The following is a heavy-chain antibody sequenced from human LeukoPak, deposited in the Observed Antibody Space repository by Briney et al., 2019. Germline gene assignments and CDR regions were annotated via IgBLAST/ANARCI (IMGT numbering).Heavy chain of an antibody. V-gene: IGHV4-59*08. Sequence: PSETLSLTCTVSGGSISSYYWSWIRQPPGKGLEWIGYIYYTGSTNYNPSLKSRVTISVDTSKNQFSLKLSSVTAADTAVYYCARWSTTGTTGDYWGQGTLVTVSS. CDR3: ARWSTTGTTGDY. CDR2: IYYTGST. J-gene: IGHJ4*02. D-gene: IGHD1-1*01. CDR1: GGSISSYY.